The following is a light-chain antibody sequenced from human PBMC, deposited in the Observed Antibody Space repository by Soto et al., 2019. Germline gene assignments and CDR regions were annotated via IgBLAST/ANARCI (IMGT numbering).Light chain of an antibody. CDR1: SSNIGAGYD. CDR3: QSYDSSLSGSV. Sequence: QSVLTQPPSVSRAPGQRVTISCTGSSSNIGAGYDVHWYQQLPGTAPKLLIYGNSNRPSGVPDLFSGSKSGTSASLAITGLQAEDEADSYCQSYDSSLSGSVFGGGTKLTVL. CDR2: GNS. V-gene: IGLV1-40*01. J-gene: IGLJ3*02.